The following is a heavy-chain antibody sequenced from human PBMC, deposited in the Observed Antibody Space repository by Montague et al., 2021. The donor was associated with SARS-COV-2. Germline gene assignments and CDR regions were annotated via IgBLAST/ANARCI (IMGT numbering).Heavy chain of an antibody. CDR3: ARDDFRWDFDC. V-gene: IGHV4-39*02. CDR2: IYSDGRT. CDR1: GGSISSGDFF. D-gene: IGHD2/OR15-2a*01. Sequence: SETLSLTCSVSGGSISSGDFFWGWIRQPPGRGLEWIGSIYSDGRTQYNPSLKSRVFISADMSRSLFSLELTSVTAADTAVYYCARDDFRWDFDCWGQGTLVTVSS. J-gene: IGHJ4*02.